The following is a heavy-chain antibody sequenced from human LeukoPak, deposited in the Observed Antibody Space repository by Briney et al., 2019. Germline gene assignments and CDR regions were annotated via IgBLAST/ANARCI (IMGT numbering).Heavy chain of an antibody. CDR1: GFTFSNYP. D-gene: IGHD5-24*01. Sequence: GGSLRLSCSASGFTFSNYPMHWVRQAPGKGLEYVSAINSNGGTTYYADSAQGRFTISRDNSKNALYLQMSSLRAEDTAVYYCVRRRDGYNLWGQGTLVTVSS. V-gene: IGHV3-64D*09. J-gene: IGHJ4*02. CDR2: INSNGGTT. CDR3: VRRRDGYNL.